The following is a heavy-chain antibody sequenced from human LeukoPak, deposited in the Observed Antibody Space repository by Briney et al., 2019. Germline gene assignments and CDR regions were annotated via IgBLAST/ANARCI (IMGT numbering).Heavy chain of an antibody. V-gene: IGHV1-18*01. CDR1: GYTFTSYG. Sequence: ASVKVSCKASGYTFTSYGISWVRQAPGQGLEWMGWISAYNGNTNYAQKFQGRVTITADKSTSTAYMELSSLRSEDTAVYYCARESGGPKVRGVISPWGQGTLVTVSS. J-gene: IGHJ5*02. CDR3: ARESGGPKVRGVISP. D-gene: IGHD3-10*01. CDR2: ISAYNGNT.